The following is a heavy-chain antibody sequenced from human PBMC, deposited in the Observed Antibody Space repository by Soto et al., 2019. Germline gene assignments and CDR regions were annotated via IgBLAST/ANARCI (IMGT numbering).Heavy chain of an antibody. J-gene: IGHJ6*02. CDR3: VRESGGGGYCSGGSCYGMDV. Sequence: SETLSLTCAVSGYSISSGYYWGWIRQPPGKGLEWIGSIYHSGSTYYNPSLKSRVTISVDTSKNQFSLKLSSVTAADTAVYYCVRESGGGGYCSGGSCYGMDVWGQGTTVTVSS. D-gene: IGHD2-15*01. V-gene: IGHV4-38-2*01. CDR2: IYHSGST. CDR1: GYSISSGYY.